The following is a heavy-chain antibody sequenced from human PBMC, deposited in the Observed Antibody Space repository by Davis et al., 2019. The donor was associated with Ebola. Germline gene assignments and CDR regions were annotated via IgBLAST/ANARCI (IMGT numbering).Heavy chain of an antibody. CDR2: ISSSSSTI. CDR1: GFTFSSYS. Sequence: GESLKISCAASGFTFSSYSMNWVRQAPGKGLEWVSYISSSSSTIYYADSVKGRFTISRDNAKNSLYLQINSLRDEDTAVYYCARPYGSGPRKGDAFDIWGQGTMVTVSS. D-gene: IGHD3-10*01. CDR3: ARPYGSGPRKGDAFDI. J-gene: IGHJ3*02. V-gene: IGHV3-48*02.